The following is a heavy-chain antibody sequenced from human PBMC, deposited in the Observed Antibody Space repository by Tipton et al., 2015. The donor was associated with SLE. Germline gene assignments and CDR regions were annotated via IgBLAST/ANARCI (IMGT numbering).Heavy chain of an antibody. CDR1: GGSISSYY. V-gene: IGHV4-59*01. CDR2: IYYSGST. CDR3: AGGMPSGSYNY. Sequence: TLSLTCTVSGGSISSYYWSWIRQPPGKGLEWIGYIYYSGSTNYNPSLKSRVTISVDTSKNQFSLKLSSVTAADTAEYYCAGGMPSGSYNYWGQGTLVTVSS. J-gene: IGHJ4*02. D-gene: IGHD1-26*01.